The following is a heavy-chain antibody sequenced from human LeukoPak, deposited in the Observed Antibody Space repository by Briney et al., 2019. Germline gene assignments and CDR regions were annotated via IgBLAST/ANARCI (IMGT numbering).Heavy chain of an antibody. CDR2: ISAYNGNT. D-gene: IGHD3-10*01. CDR3: ARDSLLVGRWFGELPLDY. Sequence: ASVKVSCKASGYTFTSYGISWVRQAPGQGLEWMGWISAYNGNTNYAQKLQGRVTMTTDTSTSTAYMELRSLRSDDTAVYYCARDSLLVGRWFGELPLDYWGQGTLVTVSS. V-gene: IGHV1-18*01. J-gene: IGHJ4*02. CDR1: GYTFTSYG.